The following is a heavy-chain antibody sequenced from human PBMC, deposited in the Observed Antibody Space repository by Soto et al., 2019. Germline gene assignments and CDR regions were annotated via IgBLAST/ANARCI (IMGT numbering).Heavy chain of an antibody. Sequence: QVQLVESGGGVVQPGRSLKLSCAASEFTFSSYTMYWVRQAPGEGLERVAGISNDGGNTYYPDTVKGRFTNSRDNSKNTLYLEMTSLRAEDTALYYCAREWSISVAALGYWGQGTLVTVSS. V-gene: IGHV3-30-3*01. J-gene: IGHJ4*02. CDR3: AREWSISVAALGY. CDR2: ISNDGGNT. D-gene: IGHD6-19*01. CDR1: EFTFSSYT.